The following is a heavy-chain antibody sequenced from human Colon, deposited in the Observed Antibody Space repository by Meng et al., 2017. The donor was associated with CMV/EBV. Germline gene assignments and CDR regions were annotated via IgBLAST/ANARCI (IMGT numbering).Heavy chain of an antibody. Sequence: QVQLVQSGAEVKEPGASVKVSCKTSGYTFNGYFMHWVRQAPGQGLEWMGWINPVTGDTSYAQKFQVRVTMTRDTSISTAYMELSSLRSDDTAVYYCATFGGDIDYWGQGTLVTVSS. CDR1: GYTFNGYF. D-gene: IGHD3-3*01. J-gene: IGHJ4*02. CDR3: ATFGGDIDY. V-gene: IGHV1-2*02. CDR2: INPVTGDT.